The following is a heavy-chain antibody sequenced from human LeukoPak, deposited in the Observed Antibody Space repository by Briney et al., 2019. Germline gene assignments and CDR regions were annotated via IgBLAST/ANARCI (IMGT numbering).Heavy chain of an antibody. J-gene: IGHJ4*02. V-gene: IGHV3-9*01. CDR2: VSWNSGSI. CDR3: ARSDIVVVPAADLNPFDY. Sequence: PGGSLRLSCAASGFTFDDYAMHWVRQAPGKGLEWVSGVSWNSGSIGYADSVKGRFTISRDNAKNSLYLQMNSLRAEDTALYYCARSDIVVVPAADLNPFDYWGQGTLVTVSS. CDR1: GFTFDDYA. D-gene: IGHD2-2*01.